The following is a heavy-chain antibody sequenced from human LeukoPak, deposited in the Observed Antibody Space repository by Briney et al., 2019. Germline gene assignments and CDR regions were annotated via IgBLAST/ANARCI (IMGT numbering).Heavy chain of an antibody. V-gene: IGHV1-69*13. J-gene: IGHJ6*03. D-gene: IGHD5-18*01. CDR2: IIPIFGTA. CDR1: GGTFSSYA. CDR3: ARGPVHELWLIEYMDV. Sequence: ASVKVSCKASGGTFSSYAISWVRQAPGQGLEWMGGIIPIFGTANYAQKFQGRVTITADESTSTAYMELSSLRSEDTAVYYCARGPVHELWLIEYMDVWGKGTTVTISS.